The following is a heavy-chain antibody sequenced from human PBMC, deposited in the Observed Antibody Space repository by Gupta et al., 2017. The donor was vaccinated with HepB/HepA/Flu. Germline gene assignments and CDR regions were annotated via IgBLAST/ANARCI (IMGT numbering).Heavy chain of an antibody. D-gene: IGHD3-16*02. J-gene: IGHJ3*02. CDR2: FDPEDGET. V-gene: IGHV1-24*01. Sequence: QVQLVQSGAEVKKPGASVKVSCRISADTLTELSLHRVRQPPGKGLQWMGGFDPEDGETVYAQNFQGRVTMTEDPSVDTVYMELGSLSSEDTAVYYCATVGLSEAFDIWGQGTKVTVS. CDR1: ADTLTELS. CDR3: ATVGLSEAFDI.